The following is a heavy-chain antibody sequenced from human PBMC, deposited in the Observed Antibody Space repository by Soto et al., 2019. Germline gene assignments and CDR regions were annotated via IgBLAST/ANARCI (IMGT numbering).Heavy chain of an antibody. CDR1: GDSISSSYY. J-gene: IGHJ5*02. CDR2: VYYTGFT. D-gene: IGHD2-21*01. V-gene: IGHV4-39*01. CDR3: ARLPVVVIALGYFDP. Sequence: QLQLQESGPGLVKPSETLSLTCTVSGDSISSSYYWGWVRQPPGKGLECIGAVYYTGFTYYNPPLKSRLTISLDTSKNQFPLRLSSVTAADTASYYCARLPVVVIALGYFDPWGPGTLVTVSS.